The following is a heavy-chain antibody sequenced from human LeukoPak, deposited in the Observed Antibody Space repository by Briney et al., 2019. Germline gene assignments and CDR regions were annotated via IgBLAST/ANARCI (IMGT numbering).Heavy chain of an antibody. CDR3: ARDRGYDILTGFYAFDI. CDR2: ISSSSSYI. V-gene: IGHV3-21*01. J-gene: IGHJ3*02. CDR1: GFTFSSYS. Sequence: GGSLRLSCAASGFTFSSYSMNWVRQAPGKGLEWVSSISSSSSYIYYADSVKGRFTISRDNAKNSLYLQMNSLRAEDTAVYYCARDRGYDILTGFYAFDIWGQGTMVTVSS. D-gene: IGHD3-9*01.